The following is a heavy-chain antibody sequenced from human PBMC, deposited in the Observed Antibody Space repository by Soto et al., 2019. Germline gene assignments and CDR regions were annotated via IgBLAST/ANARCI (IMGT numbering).Heavy chain of an antibody. CDR2: VYYNGHT. V-gene: IGHV4-61*01. CDR3: ARVFSSSWFYYFDH. Sequence: QVQLQESGPGLVKPSETLYLTCTVSGGSVSSGRYYWSWIRQPPGKGLDWIGYVYYNGHTNYNPSLESRVTISVDTSKNQFSLKLSSVTAADTAVYYCARVFSSSWFYYFDHWGQGTLVTVSS. CDR1: GGSVSSGRYY. J-gene: IGHJ4*02. D-gene: IGHD6-13*01.